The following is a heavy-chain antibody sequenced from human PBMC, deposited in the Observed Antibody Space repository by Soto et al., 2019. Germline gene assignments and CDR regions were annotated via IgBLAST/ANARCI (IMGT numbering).Heavy chain of an antibody. CDR1: GYTFTSYG. CDR2: ISAYNGNT. J-gene: IGHJ6*02. D-gene: IGHD3-22*01. CDR3: AIWYYYDSSGSYGMDV. V-gene: IGHV1-18*04. Sequence: GASVKVSCKASGYTFTSYGISWVRQAPGQGLEWMGWISAYNGNTNYAQKLQGRVTMTTDTSTSTAYMELRSLRSDDTAVYYCAIWYYYDSSGSYGMDVWGQGTTVTV.